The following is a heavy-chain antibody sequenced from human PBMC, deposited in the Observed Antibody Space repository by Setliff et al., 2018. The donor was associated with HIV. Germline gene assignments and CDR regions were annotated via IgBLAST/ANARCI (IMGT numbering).Heavy chain of an antibody. CDR3: AKAGGGILYFYYMDV. CDR2: IRGRGTNT. Sequence: GESLKISCAASGFTFSNFAINWVRQAPGKGLEWVSTIRGRGTNTYYADSVKGRFTISRDNSKNTLSLQLNSLTAEDSAVYYCAKAGGGILYFYYMDVWGKGTTVTVSS. V-gene: IGHV3-23*01. J-gene: IGHJ6*03. CDR1: GFTFSNFA. D-gene: IGHD2-15*01.